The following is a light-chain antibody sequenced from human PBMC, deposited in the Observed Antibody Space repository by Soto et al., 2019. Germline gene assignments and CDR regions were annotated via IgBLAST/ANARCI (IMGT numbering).Light chain of an antibody. CDR1: STDVGGYYNY. V-gene: IGLV2-14*03. J-gene: IGLJ2*01. Sequence: QSVLTQPASVSGSPGQSITISCTGTSTDVGGYYNYVSWYQQHPGKAPQLIIYDVSNRPSGISDRFSGSKSGSTASLTISGLRAEDEAVYYCSSYTSSSTLLFGGGTQLTVL. CDR2: DVS. CDR3: SSYTSSSTLL.